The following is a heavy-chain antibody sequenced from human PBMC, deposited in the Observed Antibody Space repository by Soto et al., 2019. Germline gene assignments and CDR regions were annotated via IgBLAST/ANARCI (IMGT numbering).Heavy chain of an antibody. J-gene: IGHJ6*02. CDR3: TRNGDYVWGMDV. V-gene: IGHV3-73*01. D-gene: IGHD4-17*01. Sequence: YAASVKGRFTISRDDSKNTTYLQMNSLQKEDTAVYYCTRNGDYVWGMDVWGQGTTVTVSS.